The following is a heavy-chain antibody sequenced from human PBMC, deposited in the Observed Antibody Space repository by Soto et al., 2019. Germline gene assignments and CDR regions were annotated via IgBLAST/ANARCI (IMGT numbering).Heavy chain of an antibody. CDR1: GFTFSDYG. V-gene: IGHV3-30*18. D-gene: IGHD3-22*01. J-gene: IGHJ4*02. Sequence: PGGSLRLSCAASGFTFSDYGMHWVRQAPGKELEWVAVISYDGSNKYYADSVKGRFSISRDNSKNTLYLQMNSLRAEDTAVYYCAKALDSSAYYFPLDYWGQGTLVTVSS. CDR2: ISYDGSNK. CDR3: AKALDSSAYYFPLDY.